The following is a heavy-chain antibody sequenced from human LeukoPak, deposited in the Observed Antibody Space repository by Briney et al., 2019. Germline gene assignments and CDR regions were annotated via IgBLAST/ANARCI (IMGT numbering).Heavy chain of an antibody. D-gene: IGHD6-6*01. V-gene: IGHV3-21*01. J-gene: IGHJ4*02. CDR2: ISSSSSYI. CDR1: GFTFSSYS. Sequence: GGSLRLSCAASGFTFSSYSMNWVRQAPGKGLEWVSFISSSSSYIYYADSVKGRFTISRDNAKNSLYLQMNSLRAEDTAVYYCTRDEDFYSSSSDYWGQGTLVIVSS. CDR3: TRDEDFYSSSSDY.